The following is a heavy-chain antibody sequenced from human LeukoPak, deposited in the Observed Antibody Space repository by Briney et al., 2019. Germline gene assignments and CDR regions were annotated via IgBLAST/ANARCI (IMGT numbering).Heavy chain of an antibody. CDR1: GGSIGSSSYC. D-gene: IGHD5-24*01. Sequence: SETLSLTCSVSGGSIGSSSYCWGWIRQPPWKGLEWIGTICYSGSTFYNPSLKSRVTLSVDTSKNQFSLKLSSVTAADTAVYYCARTENYIPEDCFDPWGQGTLVTVSS. V-gene: IGHV4-39*01. J-gene: IGHJ5*02. CDR3: ARTENYIPEDCFDP. CDR2: ICYSGST.